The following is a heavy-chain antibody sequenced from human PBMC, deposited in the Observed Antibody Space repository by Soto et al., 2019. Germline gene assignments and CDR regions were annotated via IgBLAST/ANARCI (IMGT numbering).Heavy chain of an antibody. J-gene: IGHJ4*02. Sequence: QVQLQQSGPGLLKPSETLSLTCTVSGGSISSPSYNWGWVRQPPGKGPEWIGSFFYGGRTHYSPSLESRLSISVDTARSQVSLILTSVTAADTAVYYCATVASTHFDSWGQGAPVVVSS. CDR2: FFYGGRT. CDR3: ATVASTHFDS. CDR1: GGSISSPSYN. V-gene: IGHV4-39*01. D-gene: IGHD1-1*01.